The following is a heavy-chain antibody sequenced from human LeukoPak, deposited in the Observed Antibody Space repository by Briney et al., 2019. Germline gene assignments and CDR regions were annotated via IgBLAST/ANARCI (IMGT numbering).Heavy chain of an antibody. V-gene: IGHV3-48*01. CDR2: ISSSSSTI. D-gene: IGHD3-16*02. J-gene: IGHJ4*02. CDR1: GFTFSSYS. CDR3: ARDPGSWHDYVWGSYRYDLDFDY. Sequence: PGGSLRLSCAASGFTFSSYSMNWVRQAPGKGLEWVSYISSSSSTIYYADSVKGRFTISRDNAKNSLYLQMNSLRAEDTAVYYCARDPGSWHDYVWGSYRYDLDFDYWGQGTLVTVSS.